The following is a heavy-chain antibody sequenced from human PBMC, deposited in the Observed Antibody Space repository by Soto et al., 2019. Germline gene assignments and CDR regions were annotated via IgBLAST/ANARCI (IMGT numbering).Heavy chain of an antibody. D-gene: IGHD6-25*01. CDR1: GYSFTSYW. CDR3: ARERRVPPHYYYYGMDV. J-gene: IGHJ6*02. Sequence: PWESLKISCKGSGYSFTSYWIGWVRQMPGKGLEWMGIIYPGDSDTRYSPSFQGQVTISADKSISTAYLQWSSLKASDTAMYYCARERRVPPHYYYYGMDVWGQGTTVTVSS. CDR2: IYPGDSDT. V-gene: IGHV5-51*01.